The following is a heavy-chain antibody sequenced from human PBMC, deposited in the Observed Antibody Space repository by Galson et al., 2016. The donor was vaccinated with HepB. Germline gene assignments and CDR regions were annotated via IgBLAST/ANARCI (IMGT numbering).Heavy chain of an antibody. V-gene: IGHV5-51*01. J-gene: IGHJ4*02. CDR1: GYSFSNYW. D-gene: IGHD3-10*01. CDR3: ARIIRGGTYNN. CDR2: ISPGDSHT. Sequence: SGAEVKKPGESLKISCQGSGYSFSNYWIGWVRQKPGKGLEWMGIISPGDSHTRYSPSFQGQVTISANNSINTAYLQWNSLKASDTAIYYCARIIRGGTYNNWGQGTRVTVSS.